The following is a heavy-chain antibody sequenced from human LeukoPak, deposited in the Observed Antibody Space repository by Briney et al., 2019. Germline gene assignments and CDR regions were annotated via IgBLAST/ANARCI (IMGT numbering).Heavy chain of an antibody. V-gene: IGHV3-7*01. CDR3: VGCSGGTCSDFDY. J-gene: IGHJ4*02. CDR1: GLTFSNFW. D-gene: IGHD2-15*01. CDR2: IKQDGSET. Sequence: GGSLRLSCVASGLTFSNFWMTWLRQAPGKGLEWVANIKQDGSETYYLDSVRGRFTISRDNAKNSMYLQMNSLRAEDTAVYYCVGCSGGTCSDFDYWGRGTLVTVSS.